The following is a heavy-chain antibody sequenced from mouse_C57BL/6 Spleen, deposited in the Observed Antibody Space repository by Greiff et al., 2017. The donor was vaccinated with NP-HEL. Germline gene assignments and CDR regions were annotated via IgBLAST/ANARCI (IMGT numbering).Heavy chain of an antibody. CDR3: AALLRDAMDY. Sequence: QVQLKESGAELARPGASVKLSCKASGYTFTSYGISWVKQRTGQGLEWIGEIYPRSGNTYYNEKFKGKATLTADKSSSTAYMELRSLTSEDSAVYVCAALLRDAMDYWGQGTSVTVSS. J-gene: IGHJ4*01. CDR1: GYTFTSYG. CDR2: IYPRSGNT. D-gene: IGHD1-1*01. V-gene: IGHV1-81*01.